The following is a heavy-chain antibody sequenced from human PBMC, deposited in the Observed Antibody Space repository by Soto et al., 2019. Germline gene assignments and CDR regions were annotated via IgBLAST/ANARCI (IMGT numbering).Heavy chain of an antibody. CDR1: GGSINSGAYY. V-gene: IGHV4-31*03. CDR3: ARGRVYITGTFDFWFDP. J-gene: IGHJ5*02. CDR2: ISYSGDT. D-gene: IGHD1-7*01. Sequence: QVQLQESGPGLVKPSQTLSLSCTVSGGSINSGAYYWSWVRQPPGKGLEWMGYISYSGDTYFKPSLKSRLTISADTSRNQVSLKLTSVTAADAAVYFCARGRVYITGTFDFWFDPWGQGTQVTVSS.